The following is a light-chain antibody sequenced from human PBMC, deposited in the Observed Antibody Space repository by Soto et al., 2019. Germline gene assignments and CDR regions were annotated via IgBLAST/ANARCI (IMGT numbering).Light chain of an antibody. J-gene: IGLJ2*01. Sequence: QSVLTQPPSVSAAPGQRVSISCSGGSSNIGKNSVSWYQQLPATAPKLLIYDDHQRPSGIPDRFSASKSGTSATLDITGLQPADEADYYCATWDLTLSAGVLFGGGTKRPS. V-gene: IGLV1-51*01. CDR2: DDH. CDR3: ATWDLTLSAGVL. CDR1: SSNIGKNS.